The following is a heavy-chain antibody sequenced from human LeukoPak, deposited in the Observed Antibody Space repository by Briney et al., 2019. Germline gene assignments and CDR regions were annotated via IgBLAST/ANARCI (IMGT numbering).Heavy chain of an antibody. D-gene: IGHD4-17*01. J-gene: IGHJ4*02. CDR2: IIPILGIA. CDR3: ARLTVTTYASNFDY. CDR1: GGTFSSYA. Sequence: SVEVSCKASGGTFSSYAISWVRQAPGQGLEWMGRIIPILGIANYAQKFQGRVTITADKSTSTAYMELSSLRSEDTAVYYCARLTVTTYASNFDYWGQGTLVTVSS. V-gene: IGHV1-69*04.